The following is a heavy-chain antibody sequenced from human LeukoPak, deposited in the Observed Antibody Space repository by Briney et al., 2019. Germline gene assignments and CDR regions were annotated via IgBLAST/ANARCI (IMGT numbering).Heavy chain of an antibody. V-gene: IGHV3-23*01. D-gene: IGHD5-24*01. CDR2: ISGSGGST. J-gene: IGHJ3*02. CDR3: ARPLQLPRDAFDI. Sequence: GGSLRLSCAASGFTFSSYAMSWVRQAPGKGLEWVSAISGSGGSTYYADSVKGRFTISRDNAKNSLYLQMNSLRAEDTAVYYCARPLQLPRDAFDIWGQGTMVTVSS. CDR1: GFTFSSYA.